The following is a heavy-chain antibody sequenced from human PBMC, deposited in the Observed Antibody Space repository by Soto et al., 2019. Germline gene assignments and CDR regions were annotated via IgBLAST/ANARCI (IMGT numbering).Heavy chain of an antibody. D-gene: IGHD3-10*01. Sequence: EVQLVESGGGLVQPGGSLRLSCVDSGFSFSNYGMHWVRQAPGKGLVWVSHINSDGSSTSYADSVKVRFTISRDNAKNTLYLQVNSLRVEDTAMYYCVRGGFEEYFHYMDLWGKGTTVTVAS. V-gene: IGHV3-74*01. J-gene: IGHJ6*03. CDR2: INSDGSST. CDR1: GFSFSNYG. CDR3: VRGGFEEYFHYMDL.